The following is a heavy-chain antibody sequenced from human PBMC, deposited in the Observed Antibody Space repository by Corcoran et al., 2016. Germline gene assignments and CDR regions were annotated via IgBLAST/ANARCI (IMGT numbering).Heavy chain of an antibody. CDR2: INPNSGGT. Sequence: QVQLVQSGAEVKKPGASVKVSCKASGYTFTGYYMHWVRQAPGQGLEWMGWINPNSGGTNYAQKFQGRVTMTRDTSISTAYLELRRLRSDDTAVYYWARRSSPEQRPDLYDYDYGMDVGGQGTTVTVS. CDR3: ARRSSPEQRPDLYDYDYGMDV. D-gene: IGHD6-25*01. V-gene: IGHV1-2*02. CDR1: GYTFTGYY. J-gene: IGHJ6*02.